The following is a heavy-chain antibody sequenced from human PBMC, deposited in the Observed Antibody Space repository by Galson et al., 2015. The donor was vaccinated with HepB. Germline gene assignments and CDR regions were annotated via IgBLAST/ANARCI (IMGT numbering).Heavy chain of an antibody. Sequence: SLRLSCAASGFTFSSYSMNWVRQAPGKGLEWVSYISSSSCTIYYADSVKGRFTISRDNAMNSLYLQMNSLRDEDTAVYYCAREVVVAGIADYWGQGTLVTVSS. CDR2: ISSSSCTI. J-gene: IGHJ4*02. V-gene: IGHV3-48*02. CDR3: AREVVVAGIADY. CDR1: GFTFSSYS. D-gene: IGHD2-15*01.